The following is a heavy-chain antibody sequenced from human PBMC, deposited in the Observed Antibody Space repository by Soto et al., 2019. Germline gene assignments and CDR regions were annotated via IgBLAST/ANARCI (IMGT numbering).Heavy chain of an antibody. CDR1: GFTFGTYN. V-gene: IGHV3-21*01. CDR2: ISSSSSYI. Sequence: GGSLRLSCAASGFTFGTYNMNWVRQAPGKGLEWVSSISSSSSYIYYADSVKGRFTISRDNSKNSLYLQMNSLRAEDTAVYYCARGPSVAEPPDLWGRGTLVTVSS. CDR3: ARGPSVAEPPDL. J-gene: IGHJ2*01. D-gene: IGHD1-26*01.